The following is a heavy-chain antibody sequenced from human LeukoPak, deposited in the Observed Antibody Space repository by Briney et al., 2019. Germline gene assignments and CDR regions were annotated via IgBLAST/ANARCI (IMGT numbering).Heavy chain of an antibody. CDR2: ISRRDDYT. J-gene: IGHJ4*02. CDR1: VFAFSSYA. Sequence: GGSLRLSCAASVFAFSSYAMSGVRQPPGKGLEWVSVISRRDDYTYYADSVKGRFTISRDNSKNTLYLQMNTLRAEDTAVYYCANDYRSGSFHDFWGQGTLVTASS. V-gene: IGHV3-23*01. D-gene: IGHD3-10*01. CDR3: ANDYRSGSFHDF.